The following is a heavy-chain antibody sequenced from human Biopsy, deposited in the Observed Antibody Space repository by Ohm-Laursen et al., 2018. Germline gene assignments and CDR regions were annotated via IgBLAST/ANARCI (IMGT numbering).Heavy chain of an antibody. CDR1: GDSVSNNF. D-gene: IGHD1-26*01. Sequence: TLSLTCTVSGDSVSNNFWTWIRQPPGKTLEGIAYKFYRGTTTYNPSLKGRVIVSVDPPKSQISLKLTSMTASDTAIYYCARLTRRGNIIFFDYWGQGTLVAVSS. CDR3: ARLTRRGNIIFFDY. J-gene: IGHJ4*02. V-gene: IGHV4-59*08. CDR2: KFYRGTT.